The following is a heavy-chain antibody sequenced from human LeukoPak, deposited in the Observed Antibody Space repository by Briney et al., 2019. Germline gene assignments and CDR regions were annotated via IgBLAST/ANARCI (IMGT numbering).Heavy chain of an antibody. J-gene: IGHJ4*02. CDR3: AKCARYSGYDSDFDY. D-gene: IGHD5-12*01. CDR1: GFPSSSYD. Sequence: PGGSLSLSCAASGFPSSSYDMTWVRQAPGKGLEWVSGISASGGSTYYADSVKGRFTISRDNSKNTLYLQMNSLRAEDTAAYFCAKCARYSGYDSDFDYWGQGTLVTVSS. CDR2: ISASGGST. V-gene: IGHV3-23*01.